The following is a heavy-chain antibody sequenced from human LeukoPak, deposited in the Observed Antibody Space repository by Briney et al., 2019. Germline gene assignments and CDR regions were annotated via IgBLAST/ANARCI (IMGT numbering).Heavy chain of an antibody. CDR3: ARDRGYNSEGGAFDI. Sequence: SETLSLTCTVSGGSIGTGGYFWNWIRQPPGKGLEWIGYIYYSGSTYYNPSLKSRVTISVDTSKNQFSLKLSSVTAADTAVYYCARDRGYNSEGGAFDIWGQGTMVTVSS. J-gene: IGHJ3*02. V-gene: IGHV4-31*03. CDR1: GGSIGTGGYF. D-gene: IGHD5-12*01. CDR2: IYYSGST.